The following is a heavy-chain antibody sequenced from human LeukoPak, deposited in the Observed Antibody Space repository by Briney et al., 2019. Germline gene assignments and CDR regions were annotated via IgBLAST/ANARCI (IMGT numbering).Heavy chain of an antibody. V-gene: IGHV3-73*01. D-gene: IGHD3-22*01. Sequence: GGSLKLSCAASGFTFSGSAMHWVRQASGKGLEWVGRIGSKANSYGTAYAASVKGRFTISRDDSKNTAYLQINSLKTEDTAVYYCTSTYYYDSSSYSHCSYWGQGTLVTVSS. CDR2: IGSKANSYGT. J-gene: IGHJ4*02. CDR3: TSTYYYDSSSYSHCSY. CDR1: GFTFSGSA.